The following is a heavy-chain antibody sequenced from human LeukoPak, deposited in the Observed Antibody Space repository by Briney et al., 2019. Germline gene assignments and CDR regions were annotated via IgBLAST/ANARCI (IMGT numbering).Heavy chain of an antibody. CDR3: ASSPTGLAAAGCFDY. D-gene: IGHD6-13*01. CDR1: GYTFTSYA. Sequence: ASVKVSCKASGYTFTSYAMNWVRQAPGQGLEWMGWINTNTGNPTYAQGFTGRFVFSLDTSVSTAYLQISSLKTEDTAVYYCASSPTGLAAAGCFDYWGQGTLVTVSS. V-gene: IGHV7-4-1*02. J-gene: IGHJ4*02. CDR2: INTNTGNP.